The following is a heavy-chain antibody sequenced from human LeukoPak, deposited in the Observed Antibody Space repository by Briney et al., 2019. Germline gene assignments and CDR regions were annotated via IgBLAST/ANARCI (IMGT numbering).Heavy chain of an antibody. J-gene: IGHJ6*02. Sequence: GESLKISCKGSGYSFTSYWIGWVRQMPGKGLEWMGIIYPGDSDTTYSPSFQGQVTISADKSISTAYLQLSSLRASDSAMYYCARHEGRKGHSYGQFYYYYAMDVWGQGTTVTVSS. D-gene: IGHD5-18*01. CDR2: IYPGDSDT. CDR3: ARHEGRKGHSYGQFYYYYAMDV. CDR1: GYSFTSYW. V-gene: IGHV5-51*01.